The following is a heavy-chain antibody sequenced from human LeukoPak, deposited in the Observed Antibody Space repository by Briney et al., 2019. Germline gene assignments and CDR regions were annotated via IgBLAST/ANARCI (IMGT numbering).Heavy chain of an antibody. J-gene: IGHJ4*02. CDR1: GFTFDDYA. Sequence: PGGSLRLSCAASGFTFDDYAMHWVRQAPGKGLEWVSGISWNSGSIGYADSVKGRFTISRDNSKNTVYLQMNSLRADDTAMYFCVRDRAWGSHDYWGQGALVTVSS. CDR3: VRDRAWGSHDY. D-gene: IGHD7-27*01. V-gene: IGHV3-9*01. CDR2: ISWNSGSI.